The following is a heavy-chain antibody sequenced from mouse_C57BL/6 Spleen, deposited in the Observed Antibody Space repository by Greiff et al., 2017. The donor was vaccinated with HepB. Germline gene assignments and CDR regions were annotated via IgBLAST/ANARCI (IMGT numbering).Heavy chain of an antibody. J-gene: IGHJ2*01. CDR2: ISSGSSTI. CDR1: GFTFSDYG. D-gene: IGHD2-5*01. Sequence: DVKLVESGGGLVKPGGSLKLSCAASGFTFSDYGMHWVRQAPEKGLEWVAYISSGSSTIYYADTVKGRFNISRDKAKNTLFLQMTSLRSEDTAMYYCARSGSYSNYYYFDYWGQGTTLTVSS. CDR3: ARSGSYSNYYYFDY. V-gene: IGHV5-17*01.